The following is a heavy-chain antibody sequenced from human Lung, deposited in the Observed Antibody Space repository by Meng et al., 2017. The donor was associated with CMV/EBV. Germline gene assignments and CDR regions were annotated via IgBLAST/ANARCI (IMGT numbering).Heavy chain of an antibody. V-gene: IGHV1-69*02. J-gene: IGHJ5*01. CDR1: GGTFSDYT. D-gene: IGHD2-2*01. CDR3: ATSQCSSANCGDAYNWFDS. Sequence: SSVXVSCKTSGGTFSDYTISWVRQAPGQGLEWMGRVTPIVGIPRYAHIFQDRVKITADKFTSTTYMELTGLTSTDTAVYYCATSQCSSANCGDAYNWFDSXGQGXLVTVSS. CDR2: VTPIVGIP.